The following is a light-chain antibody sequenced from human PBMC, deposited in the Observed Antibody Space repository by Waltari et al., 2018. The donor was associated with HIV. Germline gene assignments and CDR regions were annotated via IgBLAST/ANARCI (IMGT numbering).Light chain of an antibody. CDR1: QSISSH. V-gene: IGKV1-9*01. J-gene: IGKJ4*01. CDR3: QQLHVYPLT. Sequence: DIQLTQSPSFLSASVGDRVTVSCRASQSISSHLAWFQQKPGKAPRPLIYAASSLQRGVPSRFSGNGSGTEFTLTISSLQPEDFATYFCQQLHVYPLTFGGGTKVEI. CDR2: AAS.